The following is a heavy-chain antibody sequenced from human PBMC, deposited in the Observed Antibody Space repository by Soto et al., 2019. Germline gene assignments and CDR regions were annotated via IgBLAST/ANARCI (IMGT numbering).Heavy chain of an antibody. Sequence: SVKVSCKASGGTFSSYTISWVLRAPGQGLEWMGRIIPILGIANYAQKFQGRVTITADKSTSTAYMELSSLRSEDTAVYYCVIAGPSSSQNHLDYWGQGTLVTVSS. CDR2: IIPILGIA. CDR3: VIAGPSSSQNHLDY. V-gene: IGHV1-69*02. D-gene: IGHD6-13*01. J-gene: IGHJ4*02. CDR1: GGTFSSYT.